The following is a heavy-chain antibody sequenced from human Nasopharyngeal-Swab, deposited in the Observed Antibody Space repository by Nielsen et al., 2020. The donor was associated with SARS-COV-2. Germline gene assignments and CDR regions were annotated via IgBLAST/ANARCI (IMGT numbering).Heavy chain of an antibody. CDR3: AKNAYYDFWSYGTY. J-gene: IGHJ4*02. CDR2: ISGSGGST. D-gene: IGHD3-3*01. CDR1: GFTFSSYA. V-gene: IGHV3-23*01. Sequence: GESLKISCAASGFTFSSYAMSWVRQAPGKGLEWVSAISGSGGSTYYADSVKGRFTISRDNSKNTLYLQMNSLRAEDTAVYYCAKNAYYDFWSYGTYWGRGTLVTVSS.